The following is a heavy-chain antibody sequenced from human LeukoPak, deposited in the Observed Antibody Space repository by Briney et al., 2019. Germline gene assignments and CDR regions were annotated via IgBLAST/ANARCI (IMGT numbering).Heavy chain of an antibody. CDR1: GFTFSSYW. Sequence: GSLRLSCAASGFTFSSYWMSWVRQAPGKGLEWVANIKQDGSEKYYVDSVKGRFTISRDNAKNSLYLQMNSLRAEDTAVYYCARTSSGSYPVDAFDIWGQGTMVTVSS. V-gene: IGHV3-7*01. CDR3: ARTSSGSYPVDAFDI. J-gene: IGHJ3*02. D-gene: IGHD1-26*01. CDR2: IKQDGSEK.